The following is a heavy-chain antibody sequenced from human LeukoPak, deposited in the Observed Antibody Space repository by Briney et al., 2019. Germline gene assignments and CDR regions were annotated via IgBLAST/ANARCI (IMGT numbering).Heavy chain of an antibody. CDR2: ISSSSSTI. J-gene: IGHJ6*03. D-gene: IGHD5-18*01. CDR3: ARQKWDTAYLGYYYYMDV. V-gene: IGHV3-48*04. CDR1: GFTFSSYS. Sequence: GGSLRLSCAASGFTFSSYSMNWVRQAPGKGLEWVSYISSSSSTIYYADSVKGRFTISRDNAKNSLYLQMNSLRAEDTAVYYCARQKWDTAYLGYYYYMDVWGKGTTVTVSS.